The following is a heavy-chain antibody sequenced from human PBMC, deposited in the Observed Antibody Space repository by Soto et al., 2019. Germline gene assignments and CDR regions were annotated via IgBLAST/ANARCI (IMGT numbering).Heavy chain of an antibody. CDR1: GGTFSSYA. Sequence: QVQLVQSGAEVKKPGSSVKVSCKAPGGTFSSYAISWVRQAPGQGLEWMGGIIPIFGTANYAQKFQGRVTITADESTSTGYMELSSLRSEATAVYYCARSQGGSSSLDIYYYYYYGMDVWGQGTTVTVSS. CDR2: IIPIFGTA. D-gene: IGHD2-15*01. J-gene: IGHJ6*02. V-gene: IGHV1-69*01. CDR3: ARSQGGSSSLDIYYYYYYGMDV.